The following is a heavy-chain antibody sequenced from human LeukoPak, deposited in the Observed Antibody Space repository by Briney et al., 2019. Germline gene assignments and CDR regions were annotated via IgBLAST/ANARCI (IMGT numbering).Heavy chain of an antibody. CDR3: ARVYNSGSLDY. V-gene: IGHV4-4*02. Sequence: GSLRLSCAASGFTFSSYSMNWVRQAPGKGLEWIGEIYHNGNTDYNPSLNNRVAMSVDKSENQFSLKLTSVTAADTAIYYCARVYNSGSLDYWGHGILVTVSS. CDR1: GFTFSSYS. J-gene: IGHJ4*01. D-gene: IGHD3-10*01. CDR2: IYHNGNT.